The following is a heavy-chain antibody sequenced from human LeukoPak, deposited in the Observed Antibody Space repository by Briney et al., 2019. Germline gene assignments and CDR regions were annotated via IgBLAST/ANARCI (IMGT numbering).Heavy chain of an antibody. CDR2: ISYDGSNK. V-gene: IGHV3-30*18. CDR1: GFTFSSYG. CDR3: AKTLTKLVLVYYFDY. D-gene: IGHD3-9*01. Sequence: PGGSLRLSCAASGFTFSSYGMHWVRQAPGKGLEWVAVISYDGSNKYYADSVKGRFTISRDNSKNTLYLQMNSLRAEDTAVYYCAKTLTKLVLVYYFDYWGQGTLVTVST. J-gene: IGHJ4*02.